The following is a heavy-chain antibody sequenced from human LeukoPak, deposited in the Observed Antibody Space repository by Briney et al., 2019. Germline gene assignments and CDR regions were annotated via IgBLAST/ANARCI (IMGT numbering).Heavy chain of an antibody. CDR2: IYYSGST. V-gene: IGHV4-39*01. J-gene: IGHJ4*02. D-gene: IGHD6-19*01. Sequence: SETLSLTCTVSGGSISSSSYYWGWIRQPPGKGLEWIGSIYYSGSTYYNPSLKSRVNISVDTSKNQFSLKLSSVTAADTAVYYCARRGIAVAGTIYWGQGTLVTVSS. CDR1: GGSISSSSYY. CDR3: ARRGIAVAGTIY.